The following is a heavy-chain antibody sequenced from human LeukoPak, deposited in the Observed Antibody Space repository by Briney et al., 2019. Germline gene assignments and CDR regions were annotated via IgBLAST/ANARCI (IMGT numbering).Heavy chain of an antibody. CDR2: IYYSGST. V-gene: IGHV4-39*01. J-gene: IGHJ3*02. CDR1: GGSISSSSYY. D-gene: IGHD1-1*01. CDR3: ARLTTAWASTFDI. Sequence: SETLSLTCTVSGGSISSSSYYWGWIRQPPGKGLEWIGSIYYSGSTSYNPSLKSRVTISVGTSKNQFSLSLSSVTAADTALYYCARLTTAWASTFDIWGQGTMVTVSS.